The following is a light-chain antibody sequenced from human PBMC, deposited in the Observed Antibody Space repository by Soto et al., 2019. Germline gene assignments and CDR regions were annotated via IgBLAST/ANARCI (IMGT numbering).Light chain of an antibody. CDR2: DNN. CDR3: QSYDTRLSGYV. Sequence: SVLTQSPSVSGAPGQRVTLSCTGSSSNIGAGYDVHWYQQLPGAAPKLLIYDNNNRPSGVPDRFSGSKSGASASLAITGLQAEDEADYYCQSYDTRLSGYVFGTGTKV. V-gene: IGLV1-40*01. CDR1: SSNIGAGYD. J-gene: IGLJ1*01.